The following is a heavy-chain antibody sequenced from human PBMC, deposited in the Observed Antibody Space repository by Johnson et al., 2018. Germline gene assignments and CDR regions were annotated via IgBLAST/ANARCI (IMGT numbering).Heavy chain of an antibody. D-gene: IGHD5-18*01. CDR2: IIPIFGTA. Sequence: QVQLVQSGAEVKKPGSSVKVSCKASGGTFSSYAISWVRQAPGQGLEWMGGIIPIFGTANYAQKFQGRVTMTRNTSISTAYMELSSLRSEDTAGYYCARVMVGYSYVLSGYYYYYYMDVGGKGTTVTVSS. CDR3: ARVMVGYSYVLSGYYYYYYMDV. CDR1: GGTFSSYA. J-gene: IGHJ6*03. V-gene: IGHV1-69*05.